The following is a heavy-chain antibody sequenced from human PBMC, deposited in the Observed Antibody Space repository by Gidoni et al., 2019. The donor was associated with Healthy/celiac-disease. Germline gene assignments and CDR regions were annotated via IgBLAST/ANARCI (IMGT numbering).Heavy chain of an antibody. V-gene: IGHV3-33*01. Sequence: EWVAVIWYDGSNKYYADSVKGRFTISRDNSKNTLYLQMNSLRAEDTAVYYCARAAGVVVAATPFPLQLPPDYWGQGTLVTVSS. J-gene: IGHJ4*02. CDR3: ARAAGVVVAATPFPLQLPPDY. D-gene: IGHD2-15*01. CDR2: IWYDGSNK.